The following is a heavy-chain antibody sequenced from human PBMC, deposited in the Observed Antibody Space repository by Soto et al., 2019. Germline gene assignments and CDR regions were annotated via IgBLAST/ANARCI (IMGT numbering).Heavy chain of an antibody. CDR1: GSTFSSYS. CDR2: ISSSTSTI. Sequence: PGGSLRLSCAASGSTFSSYSMNWVRQAPGKGLEWGSYISSSTSTIYYADSVKGRLTISRDNAKNSLYLQMNSLRAEDTAVYYCARGDYGDYVGYYYYMDVWGKGTTVTVSS. J-gene: IGHJ6*03. V-gene: IGHV3-48*01. CDR3: ARGDYGDYVGYYYYMDV. D-gene: IGHD4-17*01.